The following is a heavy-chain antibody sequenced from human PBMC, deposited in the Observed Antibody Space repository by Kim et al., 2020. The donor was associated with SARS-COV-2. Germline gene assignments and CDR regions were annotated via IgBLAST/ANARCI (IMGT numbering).Heavy chain of an antibody. V-gene: IGHV3-21*01. J-gene: IGHJ4*02. CDR1: GFTFSSYS. Sequence: GGSLRLSCAASGFTFSSYSMNWVRQAPGKGLEWVSSISSSSSYIYYADSVKGRFTISRDNAKNSLYLQMNSLRAEDTAVYYCARGSGSIAARNDYWGQGTLVTVSS. CDR2: ISSSSSYI. CDR3: ARGSGSIAARNDY. D-gene: IGHD6-6*01.